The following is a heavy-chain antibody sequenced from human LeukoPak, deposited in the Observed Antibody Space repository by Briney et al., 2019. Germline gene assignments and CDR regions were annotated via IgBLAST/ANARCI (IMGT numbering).Heavy chain of an antibody. D-gene: IGHD3-10*01. CDR1: GVSISSSSYY. Sequence: SETLSLTCTVSGVSISSSSYYWGWIRQPPGKGLEWIGSIYYSGSTYYNPSLKSRVTISVDTSKNQFSLKLSSVTAADTAVYYCARLDGSGSYLYYYYGMDVWGQGTTVTVSS. V-gene: IGHV4-39*01. J-gene: IGHJ6*02. CDR2: IYYSGST. CDR3: ARLDGSGSYLYYYYGMDV.